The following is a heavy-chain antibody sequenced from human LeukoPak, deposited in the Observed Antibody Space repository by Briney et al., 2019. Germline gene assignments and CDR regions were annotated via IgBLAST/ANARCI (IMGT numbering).Heavy chain of an antibody. V-gene: IGHV4-61*01. D-gene: IGHD3-9*01. J-gene: IGHJ4*02. CDR1: GGSVSSGSYY. CDR2: IYYSGST. CDR3: ARSRRYYDILTGAHTLYYFDY. Sequence: PSETLSLTCTVSGGSVSSGSYYWSWIRQPPGKGLEWIGYIYYSGSTNYNPSLKSRVTISVDTSKNQFSLKLCSVTAADTAVYYCARSRRYYDILTGAHTLYYFDYWGQGTLVTVSS.